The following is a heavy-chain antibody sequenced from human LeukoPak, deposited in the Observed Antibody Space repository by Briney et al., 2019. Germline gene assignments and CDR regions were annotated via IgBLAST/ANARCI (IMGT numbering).Heavy chain of an antibody. D-gene: IGHD1-20*01. CDR1: GFTVSSNY. V-gene: IGHV3-53*01. J-gene: IGHJ4*02. Sequence: GGSLRLSCAASGFTVSSNYMSWVRQAPGKGLEWVSAIYRGGSTYYADSVKGRFTISRDNSKNTLYLQMNSLRAEDTAVYYCAKDSRLLTYYFDYWGQGTLVTVSS. CDR3: AKDSRLLTYYFDY. CDR2: IYRGGST.